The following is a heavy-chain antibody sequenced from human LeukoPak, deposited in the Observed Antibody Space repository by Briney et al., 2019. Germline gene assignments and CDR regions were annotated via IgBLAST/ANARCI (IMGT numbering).Heavy chain of an antibody. CDR2: IIALFGTA. D-gene: IGHD3-3*01. V-gene: IGHV1-69*13. Sequence: VASVKVSCKASGGTFSSYAISWVRQAPGQGLEWMGGIIALFGTANYAQKFQGRLTITADESTSTAYMELSSLRSEDTAVYYCARDVDFWSGSPYMDVWGQGTTVTVSS. CDR1: GGTFSSYA. CDR3: ARDVDFWSGSPYMDV. J-gene: IGHJ6*02.